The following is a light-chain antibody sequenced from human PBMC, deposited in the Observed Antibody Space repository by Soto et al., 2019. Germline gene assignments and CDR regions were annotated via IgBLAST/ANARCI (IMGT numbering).Light chain of an antibody. CDR3: QQCYMGWT. V-gene: IGKV1-5*01. J-gene: IGKJ1*01. CDR1: QSIGRF. Sequence: DIQMTQSPSTLSASVGDRVTITCRASQSIGRFLAWYQHQPGKAPKLLIYDASTLESGVPSRFSGTESGTEFTFSITSLQPEDFGTYYCQQCYMGWTFGQGTKVDIK. CDR2: DAS.